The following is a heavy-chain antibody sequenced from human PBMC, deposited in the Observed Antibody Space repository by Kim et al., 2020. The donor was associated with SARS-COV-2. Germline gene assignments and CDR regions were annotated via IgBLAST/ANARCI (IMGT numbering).Heavy chain of an antibody. D-gene: IGHD3-22*01. CDR3: ARIIDSSGNVVRDY. CDR1: GFTFSSYA. Sequence: GGSLRLSCAASGFTFSSYAMHWVRQAPGKGLEWVAVISYDGSNKYYADSVKGRFTISRDNSKNTLYLQMNSLRAEDTAVYYCARIIDSSGNVVRDYWGQGTLVTVSS. J-gene: IGHJ4*02. V-gene: IGHV3-30-3*01. CDR2: ISYDGSNK.